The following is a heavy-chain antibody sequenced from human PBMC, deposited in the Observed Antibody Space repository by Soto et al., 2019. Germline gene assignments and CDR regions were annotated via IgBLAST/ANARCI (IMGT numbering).Heavy chain of an antibody. Sequence: SVTVCCRASGVTFSSYGISWVRQAPGQGLEWMGGIIPIFGTANYAQKFQGRVTITADESTSTAYMELSSLRSDDKAVYYCARADYPLHSWCKGPLVT. CDR2: IIPIFGTA. CDR1: GVTFSSYG. D-gene: IGHD5-12*01. J-gene: IGHJ4*02. CDR3: ARADYPLHS. V-gene: IGHV1-69*13.